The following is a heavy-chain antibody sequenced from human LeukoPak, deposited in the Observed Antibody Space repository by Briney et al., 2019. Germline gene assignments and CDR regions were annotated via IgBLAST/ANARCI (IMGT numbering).Heavy chain of an antibody. Sequence: SETLSLTCTVSGGSTSSYYWSWIRQPPGKGLEWIGYIYYSGSTNYNPSLKSRVTISVDTSKNQFSLKLSSVTAADTAVYYCAREVPDWRLFLDYPRVYYYYMDVWGKGTTVTVSS. CDR2: IYYSGST. J-gene: IGHJ6*03. CDR1: GGSTSSYY. V-gene: IGHV4-59*01. D-gene: IGHD2/OR15-2a*01. CDR3: AREVPDWRLFLDYPRVYYYYMDV.